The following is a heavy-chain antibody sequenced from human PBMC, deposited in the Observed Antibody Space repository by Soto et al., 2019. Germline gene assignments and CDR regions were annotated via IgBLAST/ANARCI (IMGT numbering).Heavy chain of an antibody. J-gene: IGHJ4*02. CDR1: GFPFGDYS. V-gene: IGHV3-49*03. CDR3: ARRKYLDY. Sequence: GGSLRLSCPTSGFPFGDYSMSWFRQAPGKGLEWIGYIRSNTYGGTTEYAASVKGRFTISRDDSKRVAHLQMNSLESEDTAVYYCARRKYLDYWGQGTLVTVSS. CDR2: IRSNTYGGTT.